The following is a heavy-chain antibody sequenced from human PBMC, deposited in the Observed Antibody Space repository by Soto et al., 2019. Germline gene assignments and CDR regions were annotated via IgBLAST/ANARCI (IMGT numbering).Heavy chain of an antibody. V-gene: IGHV2-70*01. CDR3: ARIRYGSGSYPYYFDY. CDR1: GFSLSTSGMC. CDR2: IDWDDDK. Sequence: SGPTLVNPTQTLTLTCTFSGFSLSTSGMCVSWIRQPPGKALEWLALIDWDDDKYYSTSLETRLTISKDTSKNQVVLTMTNMDPVDTATYYCARIRYGSGSYPYYFDYWGQGTLVTVSS. J-gene: IGHJ4*02. D-gene: IGHD3-10*01.